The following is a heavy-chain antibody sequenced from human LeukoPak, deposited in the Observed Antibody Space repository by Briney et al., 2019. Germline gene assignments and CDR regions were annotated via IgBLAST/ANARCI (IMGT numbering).Heavy chain of an antibody. V-gene: IGHV4-59*01. J-gene: IGHJ4*02. CDR3: ARGGDYDSSGYYYGVDYYFDY. Sequence: SETLSLTCTVSGGSISSYYWSWIRQPPGKGLEWIGYIYYSGSTNYNPSLKSRVTISVDTSKNQFSLKLSSVTAADTAVYYCARGGDYDSSGYYYGVDYYFDYWGQGTLVTVSS. CDR2: IYYSGST. CDR1: GGSISSYY. D-gene: IGHD3-22*01.